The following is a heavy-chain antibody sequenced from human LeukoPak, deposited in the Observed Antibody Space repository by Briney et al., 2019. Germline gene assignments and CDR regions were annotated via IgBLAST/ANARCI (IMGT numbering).Heavy chain of an antibody. D-gene: IGHD5-18*01. CDR3: AKEKLWLQNYYYYGMDV. CDR2: ISGSGGST. J-gene: IGHJ6*02. CDR1: GFTFSSYA. Sequence: GGSLRLSCAASGFTFSSYAMSWVRQAPGKGLEWVSAISGSGGSTYYADSVKGRFTISRDNSKNTLYLQMNSLRAEDTAVYYWAKEKLWLQNYYYYGMDVWGQGTTVTVSS. V-gene: IGHV3-23*01.